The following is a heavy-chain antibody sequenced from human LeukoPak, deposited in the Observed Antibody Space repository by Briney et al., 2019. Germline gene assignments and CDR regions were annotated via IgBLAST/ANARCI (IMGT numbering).Heavy chain of an antibody. D-gene: IGHD2-15*01. Sequence: SETLSLTCAVSGVSISSYYWTWIRQPAGKGLEWIGLIYTSGTTNYNPSVKSRVTMSVDTSKNQFSLKLNSVTAADTAVYYCARDCSGGSCYSRFDYWGQGTLVTVSS. J-gene: IGHJ4*02. CDR3: ARDCSGGSCYSRFDY. CDR2: IYTSGTT. CDR1: GVSISSYY. V-gene: IGHV4-4*07.